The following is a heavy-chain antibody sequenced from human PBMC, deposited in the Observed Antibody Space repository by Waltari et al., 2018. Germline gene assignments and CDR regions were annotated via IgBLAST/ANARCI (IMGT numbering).Heavy chain of an antibody. V-gene: IGHV3-53*01. D-gene: IGHD1-26*01. Sequence: EVQLLESGGGLIQPGGSLRLSCAASGFTVSSNYMSWVRQAPGKGLEWVSVIYSGGITYYADSVKGRFTISRDNSKNTLYLQMNTLRAEDTAVYYCATGGIVGAVERYYFDHWGQGTLVTVSS. CDR2: IYSGGIT. CDR3: ATGGIVGAVERYYFDH. CDR1: GFTVSSNY. J-gene: IGHJ4*02.